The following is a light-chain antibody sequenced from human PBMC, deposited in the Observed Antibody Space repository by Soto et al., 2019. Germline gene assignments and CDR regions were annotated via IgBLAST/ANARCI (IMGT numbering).Light chain of an antibody. CDR2: AAS. V-gene: IGKV1-8*01. CDR3: QQYYSYPPFT. Sequence: AIRMTQSPSSFSASTGDRVTITCRASQGISSYLAWYQQKPGKAPKLLIYAASTLQSGVPSRFSGSASGTDFTLTISCLQSEDFATYYCQQYYSYPPFTLGPGTKVDIK. J-gene: IGKJ3*01. CDR1: QGISSY.